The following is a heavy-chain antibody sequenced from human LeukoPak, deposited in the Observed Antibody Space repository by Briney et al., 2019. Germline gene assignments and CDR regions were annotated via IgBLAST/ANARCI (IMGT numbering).Heavy chain of an antibody. D-gene: IGHD6-13*01. Sequence: GGSLRLSCAASGFTFSSYSMNWVRQAPGKGLEWVSYISSSSSTIYYADSVKGRFTISRDNAKNSLYLQMNSLRAEDTAVYYCARDKARVAAAGTLCWFDPWGQGTLVTVSS. CDR1: GFTFSSYS. J-gene: IGHJ5*02. V-gene: IGHV3-48*01. CDR3: ARDKARVAAAGTLCWFDP. CDR2: ISSSSSTI.